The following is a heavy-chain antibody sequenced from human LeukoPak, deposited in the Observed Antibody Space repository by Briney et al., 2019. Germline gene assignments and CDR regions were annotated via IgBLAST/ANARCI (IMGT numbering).Heavy chain of an antibody. V-gene: IGHV3-53*01. CDR1: GFTVSSNY. CDR2: IYSGGSA. J-gene: IGHJ4*02. CDR3: ARDSKQLVRTLNY. D-gene: IGHD6-6*01. Sequence: GGSLRLSCAASGFTVSSNYMSWVRQAPGKGLEWVSVIYSGGSAYYADSVKGRFTISRDNAKNSLYLQMNSLRAEDTAVYYCARDSKQLVRTLNYWGQGTLVTVSS.